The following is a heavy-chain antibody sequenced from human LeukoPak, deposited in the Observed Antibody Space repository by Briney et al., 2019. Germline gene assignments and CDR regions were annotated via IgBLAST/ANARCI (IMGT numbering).Heavy chain of an antibody. CDR3: ASDIVATSGDF. CDR2: ITSSGDDI. D-gene: IGHD5-12*01. Sequence: PGGSLRLSCAASGFTFSDYYMSWIRQAPGKGLEWVACITSSGDDIYYADSVKGRFTISRDNAKNALFLRMNSLRVEDTATYYCASDIVATSGDFWGQGTLVSVSS. V-gene: IGHV3-11*01. J-gene: IGHJ4*02. CDR1: GFTFSDYY.